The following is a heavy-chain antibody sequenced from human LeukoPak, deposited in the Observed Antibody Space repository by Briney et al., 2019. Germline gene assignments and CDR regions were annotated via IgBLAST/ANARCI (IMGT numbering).Heavy chain of an antibody. J-gene: IGHJ4*02. CDR2: IWYDGSNK. V-gene: IGHV3-33*08. D-gene: IGHD7-27*01. Sequence: GGSLRLSCAASGFTFSGYGMHWVRQAPGKGLEWVAVIWYDGSNKYYADSVKGRFTISRDNSKNTLYLQMNSLRAEDTAVYYYASSLGSRDSTRNCLDYWGQGTLVTVSS. CDR3: ASSLGSRDSTRNCLDY. CDR1: GFTFSGYG.